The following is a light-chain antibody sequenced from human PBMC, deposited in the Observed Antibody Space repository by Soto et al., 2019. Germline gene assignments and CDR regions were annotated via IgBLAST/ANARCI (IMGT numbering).Light chain of an antibody. CDR1: QGISSY. CDR3: QQLNNYPHT. Sequence: DIQLTQSPSFLSASVGDRVTITCRASQGISSYLAWYQQKPGKAPKFEIYAASTLQSGVPSRFSGSGSGPEFTLTISSLKPEDVATYYCQQLNNYPHTFGGGTKVEIK. CDR2: AAS. J-gene: IGKJ4*01. V-gene: IGKV1-9*01.